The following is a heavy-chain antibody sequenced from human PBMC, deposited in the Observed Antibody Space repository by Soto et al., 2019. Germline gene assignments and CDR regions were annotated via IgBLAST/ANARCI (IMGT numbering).Heavy chain of an antibody. V-gene: IGHV3-23*01. CDR1: GFTFINYA. D-gene: IGHD2-2*01. CDR2: ISGGGDAA. CDR3: ARKILGSTSRPNYWYFDL. J-gene: IGHJ2*01. Sequence: GGSLRLSCAGSGFTFINYAMNWVRQAPGKGLEWVSSISGGGDAAFFPGSVRGRFTISRDNSKNTVTLQMNSLGVDDTAVYYCARKILGSTSRPNYWYFDLWGRGTLVTVSS.